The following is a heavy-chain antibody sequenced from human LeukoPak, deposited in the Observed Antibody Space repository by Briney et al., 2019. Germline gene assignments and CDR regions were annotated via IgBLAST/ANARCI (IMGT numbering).Heavy chain of an antibody. Sequence: GGSLRLSCAASGFTFSSYAMSWVRQAPGKGLEWVSAISGSGGSTYYADSVKGRFTISRDNSKNTLYLQMNSLRAEDTAVYYCASPAITPYYYDSSGYTNYWGQGTLVTVSS. V-gene: IGHV3-23*01. CDR3: ASPAITPYYYDSSGYTNY. CDR2: ISGSGGST. CDR1: GFTFSSYA. J-gene: IGHJ4*02. D-gene: IGHD3-22*01.